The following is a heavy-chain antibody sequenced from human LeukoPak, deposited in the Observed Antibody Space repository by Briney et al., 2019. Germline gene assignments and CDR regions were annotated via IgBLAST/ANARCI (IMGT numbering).Heavy chain of an antibody. CDR2: IYYSGST. Sequence: PSETLSLTCTVSGGSISSYYWSWIRQPPGKGLEWIGYIYYSGSTNYNPSLKSRVTISVDTSKNQFSLKLSSVTAADTAVYYCARGSGDTEFDYWGRGTLVTVSS. CDR3: ARGSGDTEFDY. D-gene: IGHD5-18*01. CDR1: GGSISSYY. J-gene: IGHJ4*02. V-gene: IGHV4-59*01.